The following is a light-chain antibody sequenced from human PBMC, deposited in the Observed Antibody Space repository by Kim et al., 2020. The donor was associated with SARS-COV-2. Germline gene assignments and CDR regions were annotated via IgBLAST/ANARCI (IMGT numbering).Light chain of an antibody. V-gene: IGKV1-33*01. CDR1: QDISNY. Sequence: SASVGDRVTITCQASQDISNYLNWYQQKPGKAPKLLIYDASNLETGVPSRVSGSGSGTDFTFTISSLQPEDMATYYCQQYDNLPYTFGQETKLEI. J-gene: IGKJ2*01. CDR2: DAS. CDR3: QQYDNLPYT.